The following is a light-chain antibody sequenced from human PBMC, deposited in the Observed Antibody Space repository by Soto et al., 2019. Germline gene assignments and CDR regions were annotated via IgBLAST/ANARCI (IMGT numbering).Light chain of an antibody. CDR3: QQYNNWPPWT. V-gene: IGKV3-15*01. J-gene: IGKJ1*01. CDR2: GAS. CDR1: QSVSSN. Sequence: EIVMTQSPATLSVSPGERATLSCRASQSVSSNLAWYQQQPGQAPRLLIYGASTMAPVIPARFSGSGSGTDFTLTISSLLSEDFAVYYCQQYNNWPPWTFGQGTKVEIK.